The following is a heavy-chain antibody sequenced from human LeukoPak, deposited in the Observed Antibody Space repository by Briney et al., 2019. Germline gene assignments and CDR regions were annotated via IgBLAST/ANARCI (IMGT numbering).Heavy chain of an antibody. CDR3: ARVTRLQSRPHYFDY. D-gene: IGHD5-24*01. CDR2: IYYSGST. CDR1: GGSISSYY. J-gene: IGHJ4*02. V-gene: IGHV4-59*01. Sequence: SETLSLTCTVSGGSISSYYWSWIRQPPGKGLEWIGYIYYSGSTNYNPSLKSRVTISVDTSKNQFSLKLSSVTAADTAVYYCARVTRLQSRPHYFDYWGQGTLVTVSS.